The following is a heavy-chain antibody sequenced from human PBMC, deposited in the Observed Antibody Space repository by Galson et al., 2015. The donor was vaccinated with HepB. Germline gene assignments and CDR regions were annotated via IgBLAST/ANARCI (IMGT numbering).Heavy chain of an antibody. CDR2: IYHSGST. Sequence: LSLTCAVSGGSISSSNWWSWVRQPPGKGLEWIGEIYHSGSTNYNPSLKSRVTISVDKSKNQFSLKLSSVTAADTAVYYCARRRQEDSSGWYGVYFDYWGQGTLVTVSS. J-gene: IGHJ4*02. D-gene: IGHD6-19*01. CDR1: GGSISSSNW. V-gene: IGHV4-4*02. CDR3: ARRRQEDSSGWYGVYFDY.